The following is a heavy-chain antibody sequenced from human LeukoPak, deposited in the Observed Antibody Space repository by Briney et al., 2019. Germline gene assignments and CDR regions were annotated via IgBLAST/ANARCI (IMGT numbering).Heavy chain of an antibody. CDR3: AREYSGSSFNDY. D-gene: IGHD6-6*01. CDR1: GFTFSSYW. V-gene: IGHV3-7*01. Sequence: TGGSLRLSCAASGFTFSSYWMSWFRQAPGKGLEWVANTKQDGSEKYYVDSVKGRFTISRDNAKNSLYLQMNSLRADDTAVYYCAREYSGSSFNDYWGQGTLVTVSS. J-gene: IGHJ4*02. CDR2: TKQDGSEK.